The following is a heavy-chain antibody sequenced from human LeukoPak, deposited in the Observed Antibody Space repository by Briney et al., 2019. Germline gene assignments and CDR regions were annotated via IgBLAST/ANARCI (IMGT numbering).Heavy chain of an antibody. CDR2: ISDSTGST. CDR3: AKTRLGPDY. CDR1: GFTFSSYA. V-gene: IGHV3-23*01. D-gene: IGHD3-16*01. J-gene: IGHJ4*02. Sequence: PGGSLRLSCVASGFTFSSYAMSWVRQAPGKGLEWVSSISDSTGSTYYADSVKGRFTISRDNSKNTVYLQMNSLRAEDTAVYYCAKTRLGPDYWGQGSLVTVPS.